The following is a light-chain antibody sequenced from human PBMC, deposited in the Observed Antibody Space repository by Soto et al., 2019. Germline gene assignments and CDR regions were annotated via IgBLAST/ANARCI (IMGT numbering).Light chain of an antibody. CDR2: AAS. Sequence: DIQMIQSPSSLSASVGDRVTITCRASQGIRSDLGWYQQRPGKAPKRLIYAASSLQSGVPLRLSGSGSGTEFTLTISSLQPEDFATYYCLQYNSYPYTFGQGTKLEIK. J-gene: IGKJ2*01. CDR3: LQYNSYPYT. CDR1: QGIRSD. V-gene: IGKV1-17*01.